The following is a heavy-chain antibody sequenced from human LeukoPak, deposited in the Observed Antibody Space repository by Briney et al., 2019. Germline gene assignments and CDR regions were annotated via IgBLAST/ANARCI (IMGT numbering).Heavy chain of an antibody. CDR3: AKDPARRRYSSNWYYFDY. V-gene: IGHV3-30*18. CDR1: GFTFSSYG. Sequence: GGTLRLSCAASGFTFSSYGMRWVRQAPGKGLEWVAVISYDGSNKYYADPVKGRFTISRANSKNTLYLQMNSLRAEDTAVYYCAKDPARRRYSSNWYYFDYWGQGTLVTVSS. D-gene: IGHD6-13*01. J-gene: IGHJ4*02. CDR2: ISYDGSNK.